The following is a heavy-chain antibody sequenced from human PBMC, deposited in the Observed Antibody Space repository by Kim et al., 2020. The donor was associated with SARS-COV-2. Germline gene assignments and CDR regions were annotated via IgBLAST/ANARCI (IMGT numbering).Heavy chain of an antibody. V-gene: IGHV4-34*01. D-gene: IGHD1-26*01. CDR3: ARGGGGDD. CDR1: GGSFSGYY. J-gene: IGHJ4*02. CDR2: INHSGST. Sequence: SETLSLTCAVSGGSFSGYYWSWIRQPPGKGLEWIGEINHSGSTNYNPSLKSRGTISVDTSKNQFSLKLSSVTAADTAVYYCARGGGGDDWGQGTLVTVSS.